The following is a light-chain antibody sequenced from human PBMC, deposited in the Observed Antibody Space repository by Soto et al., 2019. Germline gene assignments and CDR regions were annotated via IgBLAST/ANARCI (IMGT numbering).Light chain of an antibody. V-gene: IGKV3-20*01. Sequence: EIVLTQSPGTLSLSPGERATLSCRASQSVSSSYLAWYQQKPGQAPRLLIYGASSRATGIPDRFSGSGSGTVFTLTISLLEAEFVAFYYWQQDGSPPTFGQGTKVEIK. CDR3: QQDGSPPT. J-gene: IGKJ1*01. CDR2: GAS. CDR1: QSVSSSY.